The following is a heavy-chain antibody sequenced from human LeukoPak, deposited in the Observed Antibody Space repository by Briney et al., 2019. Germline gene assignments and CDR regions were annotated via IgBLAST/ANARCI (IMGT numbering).Heavy chain of an antibody. CDR2: INHSGST. CDR3: ARDAYSSGWYD. Sequence: PSETLSLTCAVYGGSFSGYYWSWIRQPPGKGLEWIGEINHSGSTNYNPSLKSRVTISVDTSKNQFTLKLSSVTAADTAVYYCARDAYSSGWYDWGQGTLVTVSS. V-gene: IGHV4-34*01. J-gene: IGHJ4*02. D-gene: IGHD6-19*01. CDR1: GGSFSGYY.